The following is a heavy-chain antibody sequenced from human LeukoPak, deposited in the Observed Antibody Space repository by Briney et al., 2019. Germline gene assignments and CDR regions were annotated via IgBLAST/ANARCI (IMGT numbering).Heavy chain of an antibody. D-gene: IGHD2-2*01. Sequence: GGSLRLSCAASGFAFSSYTMTWVRLAPAPGKGLEWVSTITTSAATYYADSVKGRFTISRDNSKNTLYLQMNSLRAEDTAVYYCARNSPKPAGIYFQHCGQGTLVTVSS. J-gene: IGHJ1*01. CDR2: ITTSAAT. V-gene: IGHV3-23*01. CDR1: GFAFSSYT. CDR3: ARNSPKPAGIYFQH.